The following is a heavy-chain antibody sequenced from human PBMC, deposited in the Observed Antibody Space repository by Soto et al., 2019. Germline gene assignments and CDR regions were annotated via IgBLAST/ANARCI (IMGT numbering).Heavy chain of an antibody. Sequence: EVQLMESGGGLVEPGGSLRLSCAASGFALSSYTINWVRQAPGRGLAWVSSISGDGDYMYYAYSLKGRFSISRDNAKNSLYRQMNSLRAEDTAMYYCAAKMHSRSLSQPRMDNGFDPWGQGTLVTVSS. D-gene: IGHD1-26*01. CDR2: ISGDGDYM. CDR3: AAKMHSRSLSQPRMDNGFDP. V-gene: IGHV3-21*02. CDR1: GFALSSYT. J-gene: IGHJ5*02.